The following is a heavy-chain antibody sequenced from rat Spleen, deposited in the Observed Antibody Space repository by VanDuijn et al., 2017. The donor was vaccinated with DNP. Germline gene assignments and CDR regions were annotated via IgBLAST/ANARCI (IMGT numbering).Heavy chain of an antibody. V-gene: IGHV5-20*01. D-gene: IGHD1-6*01. CDR1: GFSFSDYY. J-gene: IGHJ2*01. CDR2: IGYDGGYT. CDR3: AKDRGTTDSYFDY. Sequence: EVQLVESGGGFVQPGRSLKLSCAASGFSFSDYYMAWVRQAPTKGLEWVAYIGYDGGYTCYPDSVKGRFTIARDNAEDTVYLQMNSLRSEDTATYYCAKDRGTTDSYFDYWGQGVMVTVSS.